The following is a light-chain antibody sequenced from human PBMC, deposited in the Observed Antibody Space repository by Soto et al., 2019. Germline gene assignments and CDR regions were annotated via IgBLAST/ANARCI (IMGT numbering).Light chain of an antibody. CDR3: AAWDDSLSGPVV. V-gene: IGLV1-47*01. Sequence: QSVLNQPPSASGTPGQRVTISCSGSSSNIGSNYVYWYQQLPGTAPKLLIYRNNQRPSGVPDRFSGSKSGTSASLAISGLRSEDEADYYCAAWDDSLSGPVVFGGGTKLTVL. CDR1: SSNIGSNY. CDR2: RNN. J-gene: IGLJ2*01.